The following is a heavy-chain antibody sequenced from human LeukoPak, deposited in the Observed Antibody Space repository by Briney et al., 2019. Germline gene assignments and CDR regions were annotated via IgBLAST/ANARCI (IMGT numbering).Heavy chain of an antibody. CDR2: ISAYNGNT. J-gene: IGHJ6*02. Sequence: ASVKVSCKASGYTFTSYGISWVRQAPGQGLEWMGWISAYNGNTNYAQKLQGRVTMTTYTSTSTAYMELRSLRSDDTAVYYCARAGYYDFWSGGRYYYYGMDVWGQGTTVTVSS. D-gene: IGHD3-3*01. CDR1: GYTFTSYG. CDR3: ARAGYYDFWSGGRYYYYGMDV. V-gene: IGHV1-18*01.